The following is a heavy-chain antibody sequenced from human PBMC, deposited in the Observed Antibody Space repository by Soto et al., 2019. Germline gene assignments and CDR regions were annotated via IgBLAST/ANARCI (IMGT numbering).Heavy chain of an antibody. J-gene: IGHJ4*02. CDR1: GYTFTSYG. CDR3: ARDQSSSYSSSFFDY. CDR2: ISAYNGNT. V-gene: IGHV1-18*01. D-gene: IGHD6-6*01. Sequence: GASVKVSCKASGYTFTSYGISWVRQAPGQGLEWMGWISAYNGNTNYAQKLQGRVTMTTDTSTSTAYMELRSLRSDDTAVYYCARDQSSSYSSSFFDYWGQGTLVTVSS.